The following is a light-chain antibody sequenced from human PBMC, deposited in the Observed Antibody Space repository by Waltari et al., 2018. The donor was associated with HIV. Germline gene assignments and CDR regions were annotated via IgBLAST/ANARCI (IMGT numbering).Light chain of an antibody. CDR2: DAS. CDR3: QQSYSYPLT. CDR1: QPVTNK. V-gene: IGKV1-39*01. Sequence: DIQMSQSPYPLSASVGDSVTITCRASQPVTNKVNWYQQKPGKAPKLLIYDASTLQGGVPSRFRGGGSGTHFTLTITSVQPDDYATHFCQQSYSYPLTFGPGTKVDV. J-gene: IGKJ3*01.